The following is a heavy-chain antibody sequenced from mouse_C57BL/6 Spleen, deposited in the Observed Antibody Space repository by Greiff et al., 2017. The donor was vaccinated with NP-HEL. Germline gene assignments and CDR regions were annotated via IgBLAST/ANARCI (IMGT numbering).Heavy chain of an antibody. Sequence: QVQLQQPGAELVMPGASVKLSCKASGYTFTSYWMHWVKQRPGQGLEWIGEIDPSDSNTNYNQKFKGKSTLTVDKSSSTAYMQLSSLTSEDSAVYYCARRGMITSVVGDWGKATTLTV. V-gene: IGHV1-69*01. J-gene: IGHJ2*01. D-gene: IGHD2-4*01. CDR3: ARRGMITSVVGD. CDR1: GYTFTSYW. CDR2: IDPSDSNT.